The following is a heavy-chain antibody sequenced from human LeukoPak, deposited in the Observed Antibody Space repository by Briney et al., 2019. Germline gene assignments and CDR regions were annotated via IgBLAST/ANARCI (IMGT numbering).Heavy chain of an antibody. CDR1: GYTFGTHW. D-gene: IGHD1-26*01. Sequence: ASVKVSCKASGYTFGTHWMHWVRQAPGQGLEWMGIINPSGDFRSYAQKFQGRVTVTRDMSTRTVYMELSDLEPEDTAVCYCARDYSGEWEQLTGWWFDPWGQGTLVIVSS. CDR3: ARDYSGEWEQLTGWWFDP. CDR2: INPSGDFR. V-gene: IGHV1-46*01. J-gene: IGHJ5*02.